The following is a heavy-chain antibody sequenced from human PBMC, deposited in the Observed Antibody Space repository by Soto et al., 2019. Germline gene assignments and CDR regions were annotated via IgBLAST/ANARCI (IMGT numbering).Heavy chain of an antibody. D-gene: IGHD6-6*01. CDR1: AGSMSGYY. J-gene: IGHJ4*02. CDR2: VYYTGSS. V-gene: IGHV4-59*01. CDR3: ARSIAVPSSHIDH. Sequence: SQTLWLPCPVCAGSMSGYYWSWIRQAPGKGLEWMGYVYYTGSSNYNSSLQSRVTISVDTSNKQFCLSLRLVTAADTAVYFCARSIAVPSSHIDHWGQG.